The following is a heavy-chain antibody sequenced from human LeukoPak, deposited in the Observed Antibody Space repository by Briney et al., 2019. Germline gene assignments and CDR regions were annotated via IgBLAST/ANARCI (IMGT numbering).Heavy chain of an antibody. J-gene: IGHJ3*02. Sequence: ASVKVSCKASGYTFTGYYMHWVRQAPGQGLEWMGWINPNSGGTNYAQKFQGRVTMTRDTSITAAYMELNSLTSDDSAMYYCAREGAGFDIWGQGTMVTVSS. CDR2: INPNSGGT. CDR3: AREGAGFDI. V-gene: IGHV1-2*02. D-gene: IGHD6-19*01. CDR1: GYTFTGYY.